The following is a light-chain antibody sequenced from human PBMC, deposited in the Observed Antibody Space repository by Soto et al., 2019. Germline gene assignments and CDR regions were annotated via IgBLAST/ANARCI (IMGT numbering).Light chain of an antibody. CDR2: GAS. Sequence: EVVMTQSPATLSVSPGERATLSCRASQSVTTNLAWYQQKAGQAPRLLIYGASTRATGVPAMFSGSGSGTAFTLTISILQSEDFAVYYCQQYNNWPPRYTFGQGTKLEIK. CDR1: QSVTTN. J-gene: IGKJ2*01. CDR3: QQYNNWPPRYT. V-gene: IGKV3-15*01.